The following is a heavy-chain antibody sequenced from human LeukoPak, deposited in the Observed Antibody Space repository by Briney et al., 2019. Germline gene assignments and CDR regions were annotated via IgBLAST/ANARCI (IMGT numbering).Heavy chain of an antibody. D-gene: IGHD4-11*01. J-gene: IGHJ6*02. CDR3: ARDRSNLSYYYYYGMDV. CDR1: GVSISSGGYY. CDR2: IYYSGST. V-gene: IGHV4-31*03. Sequence: SETLSLTCTVSGVSISSGGYYWSWIRQHPGKGLEWIGYIYYSGSTYYNPSLKSRVTISVDTSKNQFSLKLSSVTAADTAVYYCARDRSNLSYYYYYGMDVWGQGTTVTVS.